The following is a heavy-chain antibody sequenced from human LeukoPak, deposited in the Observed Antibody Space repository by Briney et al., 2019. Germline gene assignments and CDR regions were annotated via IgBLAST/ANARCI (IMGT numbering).Heavy chain of an antibody. J-gene: IGHJ4*02. CDR2: ISGSGGST. V-gene: IGHV3-23*01. CDR1: GFTFSSYA. D-gene: IGHD1-26*01. Sequence: GGSLRRSCAASGFTFSSYAMSWVRQAPGKGLEWVSAISGSGGSTYYADSVKGRFTISRDNSKNTLYLQMNSLRAEDTAVYYCAKGIVGATRKINFFDYWGQGTLVTVSS. CDR3: AKGIVGATRKINFFDY.